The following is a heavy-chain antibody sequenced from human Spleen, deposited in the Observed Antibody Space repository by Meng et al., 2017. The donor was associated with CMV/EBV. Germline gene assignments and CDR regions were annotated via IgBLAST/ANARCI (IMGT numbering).Heavy chain of an antibody. J-gene: IGHJ4*02. CDR3: TRDLDYTYFGY. D-gene: IGHD3-16*01. CDR2: ISSSSTI. Sequence: GESLKISCAASGFTFSGYSMNWVRQAPGKGLEWVSYISSSSTIYYADSVKGRFTISRDNAKNSLYLQMHSLRAEDTAVNYCTRDLDYTYFGYWGQGTLVTVSS. CDR1: GFTFSGYS. V-gene: IGHV3-69-1*01.